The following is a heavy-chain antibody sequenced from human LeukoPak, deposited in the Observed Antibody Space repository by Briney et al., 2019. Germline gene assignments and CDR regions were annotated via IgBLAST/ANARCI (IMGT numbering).Heavy chain of an antibody. CDR1: GGSISSYY. CDR2: IYYSGST. Sequence: SETLSLTCTVSGGSISSYYWSWIRQPPGKGLEWIGYIYYSGSTNYNPFLKSRVTISVDTSKNQFSLKLSSVTAADTAVYYCARLMITFGGVIGFDYWGQGTLVTVSS. D-gene: IGHD3-16*02. J-gene: IGHJ4*02. CDR3: ARLMITFGGVIGFDY. V-gene: IGHV4-59*08.